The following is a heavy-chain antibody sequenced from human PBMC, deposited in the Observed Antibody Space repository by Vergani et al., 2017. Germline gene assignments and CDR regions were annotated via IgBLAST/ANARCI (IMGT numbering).Heavy chain of an antibody. CDR2: IHPADSET. V-gene: IGHV5-51*01. D-gene: IGHD1-1*01. Sequence: VHLVQSGAEVKKPGESLKISCRASVYTFTQYWIGWVRPMPGKGLECLGLIHPADSETRNSPSFRCQVTLSVDKSINTAFLQWTSLKASDTAIYYCARSSTTGCPHFDYLAQGSLITVSS. CDR1: VYTFTQYW. J-gene: IGHJ4*02. CDR3: ARSSTTGCPHFDY.